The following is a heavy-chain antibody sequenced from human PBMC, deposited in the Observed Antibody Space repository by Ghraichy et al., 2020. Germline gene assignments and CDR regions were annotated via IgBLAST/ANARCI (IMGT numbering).Heavy chain of an antibody. CDR3: ARGRKYYYDSSGYYPAARSWFDP. J-gene: IGHJ5*02. Sequence: SETLSLTCAVYGGSFSGYYWSWIRQPPGKGLEWIGEINHSGSTNYNPSLKSRVTISVDTSKNQFSLKLSSVTAADTAVYYCARGRKYYYDSSGYYPAARSWFDPWGQGTLVTVSS. V-gene: IGHV4-34*01. CDR2: INHSGST. D-gene: IGHD3-22*01. CDR1: GGSFSGYY.